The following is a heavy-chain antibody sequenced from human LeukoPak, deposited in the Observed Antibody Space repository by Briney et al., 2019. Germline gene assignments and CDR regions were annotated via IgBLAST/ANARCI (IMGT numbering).Heavy chain of an antibody. Sequence: PGGSLRLSCEASGFTVSSTHMVWVRQAPGKGLEWVSVTYTGGNSYYAGSVQGRFIISRDISKNTLYLQMNNLRAEDSALYYCARGGRGSAAVVAPRSFGIWGQETMVTVSS. CDR3: ARGGRGSAAVVAPRSFGI. D-gene: IGHD3-22*01. V-gene: IGHV3-53*01. J-gene: IGHJ3*02. CDR2: TYTGGNS. CDR1: GFTVSSTH.